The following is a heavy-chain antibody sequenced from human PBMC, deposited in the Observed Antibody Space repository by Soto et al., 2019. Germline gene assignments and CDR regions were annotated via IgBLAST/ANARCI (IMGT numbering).Heavy chain of an antibody. V-gene: IGHV4-59*08. CDR1: GGSISSYY. Sequence: SETLSLTCTVSGGSISSYYWSWIRQPPGKGLEWIGYIYYSGSTNYNPSLKSRVTISVDTSKNQFSLKLSSVTAADTAVYYCARREYSGYDWDYYYYMDVWGKGTTVTVSS. D-gene: IGHD5-12*01. J-gene: IGHJ6*03. CDR2: IYYSGST. CDR3: ARREYSGYDWDYYYYMDV.